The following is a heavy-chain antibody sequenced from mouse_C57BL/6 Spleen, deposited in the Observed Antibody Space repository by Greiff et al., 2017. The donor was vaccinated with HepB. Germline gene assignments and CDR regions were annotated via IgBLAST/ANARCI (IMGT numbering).Heavy chain of an antibody. V-gene: IGHV1-55*01. CDR2: IYPGSGST. D-gene: IGHD2-3*01. Sequence: QVQLQQPGAELVKPGASVKMSCKASGYTFTSYWITWVKQRPGQGLEWIGDIYPGSGSTNYNEKFKSKATLTVDTSSSTAYMQLSSLTSEDSAVYYCALYDGYYAWFAYWGQGTLVTVSA. CDR3: ALYDGYYAWFAY. CDR1: GYTFTSYW. J-gene: IGHJ3*01.